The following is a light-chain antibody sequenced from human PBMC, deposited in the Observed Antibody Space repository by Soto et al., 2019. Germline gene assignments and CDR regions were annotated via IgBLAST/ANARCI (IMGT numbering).Light chain of an antibody. CDR2: DVS. J-gene: IGLJ1*01. CDR1: SSDVGGYNF. Sequence: QSVLTQPASVSGSPGQSITISCTGTSSDVGGYNFVSWYRQHPGKAPKLMIYDVSTRPSGVSNRFSGSKSGTTASLTISGLQAEDEADYYCCSYASSTSYVFGTGTKVTVL. CDR3: CSYASSTSYV. V-gene: IGLV2-14*01.